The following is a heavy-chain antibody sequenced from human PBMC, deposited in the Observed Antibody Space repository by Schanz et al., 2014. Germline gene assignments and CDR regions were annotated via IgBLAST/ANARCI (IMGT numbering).Heavy chain of an antibody. CDR3: ARDRRNADLDY. J-gene: IGHJ4*02. CDR2: VSRSTPDI. D-gene: IGHD1-1*01. V-gene: IGHV3-48*01. CDR1: GFAFSSYG. Sequence: EVQLLESGGGLVQPGGSLRLSCLASGFAFSSYGMNWLRQAPGKGLEWVSYVSRSTPDIYYADSVKGRFTMSRDNAKNTVYLQMNSLRPGDTAVYYCARDRRNADLDYWGQGTLVTVSS.